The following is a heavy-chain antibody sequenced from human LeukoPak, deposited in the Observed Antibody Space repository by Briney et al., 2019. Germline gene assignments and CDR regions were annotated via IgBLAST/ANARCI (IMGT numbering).Heavy chain of an antibody. D-gene: IGHD1-1*01. CDR1: GGSISSYY. CDR2: IYYSGST. J-gene: IGHJ3*02. CDR3: ARQARSYNWNDEAFDI. Sequence: SETLSLTCTVSGGSISSYYWSWIRQPPGKGLEWIGYIYYSGSTNYNPSLKSRVTISVDTSKNQFSLKLSSVTAADTAVYYCARQARSYNWNDEAFDIRGQGTMVTVSS. V-gene: IGHV4-59*08.